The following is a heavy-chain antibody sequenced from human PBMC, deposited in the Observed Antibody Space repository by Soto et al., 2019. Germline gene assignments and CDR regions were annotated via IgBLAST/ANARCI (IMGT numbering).Heavy chain of an antibody. V-gene: IGHV3-15*01. CDR1: GFTSSKDW. Sequence: EVQLVESGGGLVKPGGSLRVSCAASGFTSSKDWMSWVRQAPGKGLEWVGRIKSRAGGGSTDYAAPVKGRFTISRDNAHNSLYLHMSSLRVEDTAVYYCAREDDTSGRSGVDHFSYFYGMDVWGQGTTVTVSS. CDR3: AREDDTSGRSGVDHFSYFYGMDV. J-gene: IGHJ6*02. CDR2: IKSRAGGGST. D-gene: IGHD6-19*01.